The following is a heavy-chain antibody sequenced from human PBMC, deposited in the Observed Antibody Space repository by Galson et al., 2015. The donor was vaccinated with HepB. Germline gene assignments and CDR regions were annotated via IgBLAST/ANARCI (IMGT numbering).Heavy chain of an antibody. Sequence: SVKVSCKASGGTFSYYAISWVRQAPGQGLEWMGGIIPISGTANYAQKFQGRVTITADETTSTAYVELSSLRSEDTALYYCARINGATAYWGQGTLVTVSS. V-gene: IGHV1-69*13. CDR2: IIPISGTA. J-gene: IGHJ4*02. CDR1: GGTFSYYA. CDR3: ARINGATAY.